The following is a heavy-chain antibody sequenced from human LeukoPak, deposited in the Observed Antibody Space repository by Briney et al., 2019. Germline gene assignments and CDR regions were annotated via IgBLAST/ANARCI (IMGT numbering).Heavy chain of an antibody. CDR1: GFTFDDYA. D-gene: IGHD6-13*01. CDR2: ISWNSGSI. J-gene: IGHJ1*01. CDR3: AKDGYSSSWYRYFQH. V-gene: IGHV3-9*01. Sequence: GGSLRLSCAASGFTFDDYAMHWVRRAPGKGLEWVSGISWNSGSIGYADSVKGRFTISRDNAKNSLYLQMNSLRAEDTALYYCAKDGYSSSWYRYFQHWGQGTLVTVSS.